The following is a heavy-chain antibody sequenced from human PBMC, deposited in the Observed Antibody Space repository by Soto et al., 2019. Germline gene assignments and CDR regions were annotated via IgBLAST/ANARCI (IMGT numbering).Heavy chain of an antibody. CDR2: IYYSGST. CDR3: AEHSGSSGWSAFDY. V-gene: IGHV4-39*01. D-gene: IGHD6-19*01. CDR1: GGSISSSSYY. Sequence: SETLSLTCTVSGGSISSSSYYWGWIRQPPGKGLEWIGSIYYSGSTYYNPSLKSRVTISVDTSKNQFSLKLSSVTAADTAVYYCAEHSGSSGWSAFDYWGQGTLVTVSS. J-gene: IGHJ4*02.